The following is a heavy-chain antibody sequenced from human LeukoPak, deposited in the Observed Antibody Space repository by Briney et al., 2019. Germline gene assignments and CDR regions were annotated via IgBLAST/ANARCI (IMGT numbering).Heavy chain of an antibody. J-gene: IGHJ4*02. D-gene: IGHD5-18*01. Sequence: SETLSLTCTVSGGSISSNTYYWGWIRQPPGKGLEWIGSIYYSGSTYYNSSLKSRVTISVDTSKNQFSLKLSSVTAADTAVYYCARDYQGGYGDKTVDYWGQGTLVTVSS. V-gene: IGHV4-39*07. CDR3: ARDYQGGYGDKTVDY. CDR2: IYYSGST. CDR1: GGSISSNTYY.